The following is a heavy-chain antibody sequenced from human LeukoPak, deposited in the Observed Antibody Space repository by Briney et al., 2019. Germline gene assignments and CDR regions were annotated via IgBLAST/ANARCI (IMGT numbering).Heavy chain of an antibody. J-gene: IGHJ4*02. CDR1: GGSITTYY. CDR3: ARHPPTSPFDF. D-gene: IGHD4-11*01. Sequence: SETLSLTCTVSGGSITTYYWSWIRQSPGKGLEWIGYIYYSGSTKYNPSLKSRVTISVDTSKNQFSLKLSSVIAADTAVYYCARHPPTSPFDFWGQGTLVTVSS. V-gene: IGHV4-59*08. CDR2: IYYSGST.